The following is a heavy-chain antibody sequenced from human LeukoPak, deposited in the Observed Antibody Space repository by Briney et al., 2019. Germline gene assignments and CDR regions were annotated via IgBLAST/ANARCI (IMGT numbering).Heavy chain of an antibody. CDR3: AKDVTRRVVVRGVRSQPY. J-gene: IGHJ4*02. CDR2: ISYDGSNK. CDR1: GFTFSSYG. V-gene: IGHV3-30*18. D-gene: IGHD3-10*01. Sequence: PGRSLRLSCAASGFTFSSYGMHWVRQAPGKGLEWVAVISYDGSNKYYADSVKGRFTISRDNSKNTLYLQMNSLRAEDTAVYYCAKDVTRRVVVRGVRSQPYWGQGTLVTVSS.